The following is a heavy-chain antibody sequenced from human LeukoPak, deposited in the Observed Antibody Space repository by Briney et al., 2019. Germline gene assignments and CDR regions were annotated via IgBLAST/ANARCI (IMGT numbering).Heavy chain of an antibody. CDR2: IYPGDSDT. V-gene: IGHV5-51*01. J-gene: IGHJ4*02. Sequence: PGESLKISCKGSGYSFTNFWIAWVRQMPGKGLERMGIIYPGDSDTRYNPSFQGQVTISADKSISTAYLQWSSLKASDTAMYYCARDGGSAYYFDYWGQGTLVTVSS. CDR1: GYSFTNFW. D-gene: IGHD1-26*01. CDR3: ARDGGSAYYFDY.